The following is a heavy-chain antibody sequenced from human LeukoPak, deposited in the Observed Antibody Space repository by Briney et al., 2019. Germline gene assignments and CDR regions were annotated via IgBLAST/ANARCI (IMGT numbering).Heavy chain of an antibody. J-gene: IGHJ4*02. Sequence: SETLSLTCTVSGRSISSGGYYWSWIRQHPGKGLEWIGYIYYSGSTYYNPSLKSRVTISVDTSKNQFSLKLSSVTAADTAVYYCATGRVYAPGYWGQGTLVTVSS. V-gene: IGHV4-31*03. CDR2: IYYSGST. CDR1: GRSISSGGYY. D-gene: IGHD2-8*01. CDR3: ATGRVYAPGY.